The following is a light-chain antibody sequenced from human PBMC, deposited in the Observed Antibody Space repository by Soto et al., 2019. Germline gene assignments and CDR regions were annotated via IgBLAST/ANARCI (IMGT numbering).Light chain of an antibody. CDR1: SSNVGGYNY. V-gene: IGLV2-14*01. Sequence: SVLTQPASVSGSPGQSITFSCTGTSSNVGGYNYVSWYQQHLGKAPKLMIYDASNRPSGVSNRFSGSKSGNKAALTIYVLLAENEADYYCSSYKSSSTRFFGTGTKVTVL. CDR3: SSYKSSSTRF. CDR2: DAS. J-gene: IGLJ1*01.